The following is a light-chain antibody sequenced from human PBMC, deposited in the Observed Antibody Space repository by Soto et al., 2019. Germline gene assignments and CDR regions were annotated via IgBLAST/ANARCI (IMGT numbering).Light chain of an antibody. CDR1: QNIINY. J-gene: IGKJ1*01. V-gene: IGKV1-39*01. CDR3: QHYNSYSEA. Sequence: DIQITQSPSSLSASVGDRVVMSCRASQNIINYLNWYQQKPGKAPQLLIYVASRLESGVPSRFSGSGSGTDFTLTISSLQPEDFATYYCQHYNSYSEAFGQGTKVDIK. CDR2: VAS.